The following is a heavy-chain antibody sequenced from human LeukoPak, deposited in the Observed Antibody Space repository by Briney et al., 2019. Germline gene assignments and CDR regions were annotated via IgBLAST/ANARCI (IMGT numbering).Heavy chain of an antibody. Sequence: GGSLRLSCAASGFTFSGYDMHWVRQAPGKGLEWVAFIQNDGRNKYYADSVKGRFTISRDNAKNSLYLQMNSLRAEDTAVYYCARGTSSSWPFDHWGQGTLVTVSS. J-gene: IGHJ4*02. CDR1: GFTFSGYD. CDR3: ARGTSSSWPFDH. D-gene: IGHD6-13*01. CDR2: IQNDGRNK. V-gene: IGHV3-30*02.